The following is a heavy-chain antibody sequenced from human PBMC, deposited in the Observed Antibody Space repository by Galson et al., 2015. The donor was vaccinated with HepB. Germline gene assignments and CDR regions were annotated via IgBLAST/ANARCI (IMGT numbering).Heavy chain of an antibody. CDR1: GGSISSYY. Sequence: SETLSLTCTVSGGSISSYYWSWIRQPPGKGLEWIGYIYYSGSTNYNPSLKSRVTISVDTSKNQFSLKLSSVTAADTAVYYCASLDWYSSSWYGDYWGQGTLVTVSS. D-gene: IGHD6-13*01. V-gene: IGHV4-59*01. CDR2: IYYSGST. CDR3: ASLDWYSSSWYGDY. J-gene: IGHJ4*02.